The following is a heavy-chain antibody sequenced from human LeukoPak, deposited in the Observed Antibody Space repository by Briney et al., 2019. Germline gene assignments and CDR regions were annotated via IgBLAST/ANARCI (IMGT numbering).Heavy chain of an antibody. CDR1: GYTFTSYY. CDR2: INPSGGST. D-gene: IGHD3-10*01. CDR3: ARDLYYGSGKLAFDI. Sequence: ASVKVSCKASGYTFTSYYMHWVRRAPGQGLEWMGIINPSGGSTGYAQKFQGRVTMTRDTSTSTVYMELSSLRSEDTAVYYCARDLYYGSGKLAFDIWGQGTLVTVSS. J-gene: IGHJ4*02. V-gene: IGHV1-46*01.